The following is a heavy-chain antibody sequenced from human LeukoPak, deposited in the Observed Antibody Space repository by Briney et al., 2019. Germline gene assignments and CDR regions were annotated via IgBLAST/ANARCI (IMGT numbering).Heavy chain of an antibody. Sequence: GGSLRLSCAASGFTFNSYSMSWVRQAPGKGLEWVSYISSSSSTIYYADSVKGRFTISRDNARNSLYLQMNSLRDEDTAVYYCARDQEGQIGTWAEMDRFDYWGQGTLVTVSS. V-gene: IGHV3-48*02. CDR1: GFTFNSYS. CDR2: ISSSSSTI. CDR3: ARDQEGQIGTWAEMDRFDY. D-gene: IGHD1-26*01. J-gene: IGHJ4*02.